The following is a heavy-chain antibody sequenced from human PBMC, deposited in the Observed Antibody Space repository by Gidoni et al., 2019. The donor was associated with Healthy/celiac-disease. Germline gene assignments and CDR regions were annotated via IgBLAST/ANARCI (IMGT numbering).Heavy chain of an antibody. Sequence: EVQLVESGGGLVQPGGSLRLSCAASGFTVSSNYMSWVRQAPGKGLEWVSVIYSGGSTYYADSVKGRFTISRHNSKNTLYLQMNSLRAEDTAVYYCARDARLRMGYYGMDVWGQGTTVTVSS. D-gene: IGHD2-15*01. V-gene: IGHV3-53*04. CDR3: ARDARLRMGYYGMDV. CDR2: IYSGGST. J-gene: IGHJ6*02. CDR1: GFTVSSNY.